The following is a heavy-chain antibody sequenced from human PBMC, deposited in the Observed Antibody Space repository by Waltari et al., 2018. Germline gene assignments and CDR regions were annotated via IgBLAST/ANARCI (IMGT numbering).Heavy chain of an antibody. Sequence: QVQLVQSGAEVKKPGASVKVSCKVSGYTLTELSMHWVRQAPGKGLEWMGGVDPEAGETTYAQKFQGRVTMTEETSTDTAYMELSSLRSEDTAVYYCATDTGLVGADAFDIWGQGTMVTVSS. CDR2: VDPEAGET. V-gene: IGHV1-24*01. CDR3: ATDTGLVGADAFDI. D-gene: IGHD1-26*01. CDR1: GYTLTELS. J-gene: IGHJ3*02.